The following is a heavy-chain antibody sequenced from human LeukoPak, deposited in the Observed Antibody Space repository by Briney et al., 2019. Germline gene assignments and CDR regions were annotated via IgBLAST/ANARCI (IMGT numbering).Heavy chain of an antibody. CDR2: INSDGSST. D-gene: IGHD5-24*01. J-gene: IGHJ4*02. CDR3: ARDPGDGYNPDY. CDR1: GFTFSSYW. Sequence: PGGSLRLSCAASGFTFSSYWMHWVRQAPGKGLVWVSRINSDGSSTSYADSAKGRFTISRDNAKNTLYLQMNSLRAEDTAVYYCARDPGDGYNPDYWGQGTLVTVSS. V-gene: IGHV3-74*01.